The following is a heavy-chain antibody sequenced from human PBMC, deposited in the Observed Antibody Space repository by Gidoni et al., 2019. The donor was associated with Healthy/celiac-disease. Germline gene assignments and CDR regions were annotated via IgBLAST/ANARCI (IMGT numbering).Heavy chain of an antibody. V-gene: IGHV4-39*01. CDR1: GGSISSSSYY. Sequence: QLQLQESGPGLVKPSETLSLTCTVSGGSISSSSYYWGWIRQPPGKGLEWIGSIYYSGSTYYHPSLKRRVTISVDTAKNQFSLKLSSVTAADTAVYYCAGSTTDWYFDLWGRGTLVTVSS. J-gene: IGHJ2*01. D-gene: IGHD1-1*01. CDR3: AGSTTDWYFDL. CDR2: IYYSGST.